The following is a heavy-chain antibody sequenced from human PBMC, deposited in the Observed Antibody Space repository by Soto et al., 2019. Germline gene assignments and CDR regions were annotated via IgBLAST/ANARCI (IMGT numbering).Heavy chain of an antibody. CDR1: GYTFTGYY. V-gene: IGHV1-2*04. CDR2: INPNSGGT. D-gene: IGHD3-10*01. Sequence: ASVKVSCKASGYTFTGYYMHWVRQAPGQGLEWMGWINPNSGGTNYAQKFQGWVTMTRDTSISTAYMELSRLRSDDTAVYYCARQDPPNYYCSWSYYHPPAFAICGQGSMVPVSS. J-gene: IGHJ3*02. CDR3: ARQDPPNYYCSWSYYHPPAFAI.